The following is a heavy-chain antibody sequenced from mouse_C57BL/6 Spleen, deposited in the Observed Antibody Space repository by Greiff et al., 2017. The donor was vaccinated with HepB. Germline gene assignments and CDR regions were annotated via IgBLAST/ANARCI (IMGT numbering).Heavy chain of an antibody. D-gene: IGHD2-10*02. V-gene: IGHV5-4*01. CDR1: GFTFSSYA. CDR2: ISDGGSYT. J-gene: IGHJ3*01. Sequence: DVHLVESGGGLVKPGGSLKLSCAASGFTFSSYAMSWVRQTPEKRLEWVATISDGGSYTYYPDNVKGRFTISRDNAKNNLYLQMSHLKSEDTAMYYCARDQYPFAYWGQGTLVTVSA. CDR3: ARDQYPFAY.